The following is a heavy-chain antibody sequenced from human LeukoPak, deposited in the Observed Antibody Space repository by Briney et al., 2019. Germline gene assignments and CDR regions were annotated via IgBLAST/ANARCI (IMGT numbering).Heavy chain of an antibody. CDR3: ARDGRYLVLLSPGDDFHSHKDV. D-gene: IGHD2/OR15-2a*01. CDR2: ISYDGSNK. J-gene: IGHJ6*02. CDR1: GFTFSSYA. V-gene: IGHV3-30*04. Sequence: SGGSPRLSCAASGFTFSSYAMHWVRQAPGKGLEWVALISYDGSNKYYADSVKARFIISRDNSKNTVYLQMNSLRAEDTAVYYCARDGRYLVLLSPGDDFHSHKDVWGHGTTVTISS.